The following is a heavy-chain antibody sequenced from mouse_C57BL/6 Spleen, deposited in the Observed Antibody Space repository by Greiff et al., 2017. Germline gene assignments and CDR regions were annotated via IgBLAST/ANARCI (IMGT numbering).Heavy chain of an antibody. J-gene: IGHJ3*01. D-gene: IGHD1-1*01. CDR1: GYTFTNYW. CDR2: IYPGGGYT. V-gene: IGHV1-63*01. Sequence: QVQLQQSGAELVRPGTSVKMSCKASGYTFTNYWIGWAKQRPGHGLEWIGDIYPGGGYTNYNEKFKGKATLTADKSSSTAYMQFSSLTSEDSAIYYCARGTEDYGSLAYWGQGTLVTVSA. CDR3: ARGTEDYGSLAY.